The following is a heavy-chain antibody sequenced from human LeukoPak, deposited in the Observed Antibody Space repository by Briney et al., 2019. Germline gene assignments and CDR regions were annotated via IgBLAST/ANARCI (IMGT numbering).Heavy chain of an antibody. Sequence: GGSLRLSCAGSGFTFSSYGMSWVRQAPGKGLEWVSGINWNGGGRGYADSVKGRFTISRDNAKNSLYLQMNTLRVEGTALYYCARGGITIFGVLVYMDVWGKGTTVTVSS. CDR2: INWNGGGR. CDR1: GFTFSSYG. CDR3: ARGGITIFGVLVYMDV. V-gene: IGHV3-20*04. D-gene: IGHD3-3*01. J-gene: IGHJ6*03.